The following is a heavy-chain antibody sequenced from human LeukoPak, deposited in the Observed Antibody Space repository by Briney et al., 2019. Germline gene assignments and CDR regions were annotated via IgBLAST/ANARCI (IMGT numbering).Heavy chain of an antibody. J-gene: IGHJ4*02. D-gene: IGHD1-7*01. CDR1: GYTFSSYG. Sequence: GGSLRLSCAVSGYTFSSYGMHWVRQAPGKGLEWVAFIRYDGSHKYFADSVKGRFTISRDNSKNTLYLQMNSLRAEDTAVYYCAKDRVVYNWNYAYYFDDWGQGTLVTVSS. V-gene: IGHV3-30*02. CDR3: AKDRVVYNWNYAYYFDD. CDR2: IRYDGSHK.